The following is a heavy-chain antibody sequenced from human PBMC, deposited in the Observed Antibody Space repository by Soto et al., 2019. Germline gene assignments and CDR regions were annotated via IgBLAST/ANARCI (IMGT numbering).Heavy chain of an antibody. CDR3: AKATATGGGAFDI. CDR1: GFTCSSYD. D-gene: IGHD2-8*02. V-gene: IGHV3-23*01. Sequence: QTGGSLRLSCAASGFTCSSYDMSWVRQAPGKGLEWVSTILVRGSTHYPDSVKGRFTISRDNSKNTLFLQMNSLTAGDTAVYYCAKATATGGGAFDICGQGTMVTVSS. CDR2: ILVRGST. J-gene: IGHJ3*02.